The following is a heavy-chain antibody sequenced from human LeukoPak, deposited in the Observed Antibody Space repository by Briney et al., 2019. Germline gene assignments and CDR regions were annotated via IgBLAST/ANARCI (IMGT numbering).Heavy chain of an antibody. V-gene: IGHV4-38-2*02. D-gene: IGHD3-22*01. CDR2: IYHSGST. CDR3: ARAVASYYYDSSGYVSASSLDY. CDR1: GYSISSGYY. Sequence: SETLSLTCTVSGYSISSGYYWGWIRQPPGKGLEWIGSIYHSGSTYYNPSLKSRVTISVDTSKNQFSLKLSSVTAADTAVYYCARAVASYYYDSSGYVSASSLDYWGQGTLVTVSS. J-gene: IGHJ4*02.